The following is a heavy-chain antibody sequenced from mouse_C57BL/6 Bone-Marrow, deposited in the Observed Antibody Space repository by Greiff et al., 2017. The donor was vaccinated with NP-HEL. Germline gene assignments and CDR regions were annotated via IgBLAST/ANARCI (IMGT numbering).Heavy chain of an antibody. V-gene: IGHV1-9*01. J-gene: IGHJ2*01. CDR3: TRYGYYFDY. Sequence: QVQLKESGAELMKPGASVKLSCKATGYTFTGYWIEWVKQRPGHGLEWIGEILPGSGSTNDNEKFKGKATFTADTSSNTAYMQLSSLSTEDSAIYYCTRYGYYFDYWGQGTTLTVSS. D-gene: IGHD2-2*01. CDR2: ILPGSGST. CDR1: GYTFTGYW.